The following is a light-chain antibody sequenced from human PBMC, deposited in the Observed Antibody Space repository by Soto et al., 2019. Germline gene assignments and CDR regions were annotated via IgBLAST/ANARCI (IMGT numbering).Light chain of an antibody. CDR3: QQYYSIPLS. CDR2: WAS. V-gene: IGKV4-1*01. J-gene: IGKJ4*01. CDR1: QSILYSSNNKNY. Sequence: DIVMTQSPDSLAVSLGERATIHCKSSQSILYSSNNKNYLTWYQQKPGQPPKPLIYWASTRESGVPDRFSGSGSGTDFTLTISSLQAEDVAVYYCQQYYSIPLSFGGGTKVEIK.